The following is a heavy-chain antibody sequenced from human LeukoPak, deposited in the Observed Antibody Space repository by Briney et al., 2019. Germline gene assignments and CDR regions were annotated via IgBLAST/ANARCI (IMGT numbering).Heavy chain of an antibody. V-gene: IGHV4-59*01. Sequence: SETLSLTCTVSGGSISNYCWNWIRQPPGKGLEWIGYVSYSGSSNYNASLKSRVTMSVDTSKNVFSLKLNSVTAADTAVYYCARGGDKAARPLDYWGQGTLVTVSS. CDR1: GGSISNYC. D-gene: IGHD6-6*01. CDR3: ARGGDKAARPLDY. CDR2: VSYSGSS. J-gene: IGHJ4*02.